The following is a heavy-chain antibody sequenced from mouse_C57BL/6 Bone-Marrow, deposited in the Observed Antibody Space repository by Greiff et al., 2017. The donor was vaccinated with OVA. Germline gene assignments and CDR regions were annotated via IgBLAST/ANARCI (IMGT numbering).Heavy chain of an antibody. CDR3: ARGSGKDY. J-gene: IGHJ2*01. V-gene: IGHV1-82*01. CDR2: IYPGDGDT. D-gene: IGHD1-3*01. CDR1: GYAFSSSW. Sequence: VKLMESGPELVKPGASVKISCKASGYAFSSSWMNWVKQRPGKGLEWIGRIYPGDGDTNYNGKFKGKATLTADKSSSTAYMQLSSLTSEDSAVYFCARGSGKDYWGQGTTLTVSS.